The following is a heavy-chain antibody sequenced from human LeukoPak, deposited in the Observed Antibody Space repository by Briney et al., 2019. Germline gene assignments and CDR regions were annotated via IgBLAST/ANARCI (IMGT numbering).Heavy chain of an antibody. CDR3: ARLPGIVGAWSPIDY. V-gene: IGHV1-2*02. D-gene: IGHD1-26*01. CDR2: INPDSGGT. J-gene: IGHJ4*02. CDR1: GYSFTAYY. Sequence: ASVKVSCKASGYSFTAYYMHWVRQAPGQGLEWMGWINPDSGGTNYAQKFQGRATMTRDTSITTFYTELSRLTYDDTAFYYCARLPGIVGAWSPIDYWGQGTLVTVSS.